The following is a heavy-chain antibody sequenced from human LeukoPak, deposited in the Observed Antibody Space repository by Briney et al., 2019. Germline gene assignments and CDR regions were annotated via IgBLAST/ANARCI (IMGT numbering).Heavy chain of an antibody. J-gene: IGHJ4*02. Sequence: GGSLRLSCAASGFTFKSYGMHWVRQAPGKGLEWVAAISYDGSDKYYVDSVKGRFTISRDNSKNTLYLQMDSLKSEDTAVYYCATGYSVEMAPMPDWGQGTLVTVPS. D-gene: IGHD5-24*01. V-gene: IGHV3-30*03. CDR3: ATGYSVEMAPMPD. CDR1: GFTFKSYG. CDR2: ISYDGSDK.